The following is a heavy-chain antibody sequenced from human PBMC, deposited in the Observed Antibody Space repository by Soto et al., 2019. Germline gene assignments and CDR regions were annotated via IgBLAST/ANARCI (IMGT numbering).Heavy chain of an antibody. J-gene: IGHJ5*02. Sequence: SETLSLTCTVSGGSISSSSYYWGWIRQPPGKGPEWIGSIYYSGSTYYNPSLKSRVTISVDTSKNQFSLKLSSVTAADTAVYYCWTVAGTIGWWFDPWGQGTLVTVSS. CDR3: WTVAGTIGWWFDP. D-gene: IGHD6-19*01. CDR1: GGSISSSSYY. CDR2: IYYSGST. V-gene: IGHV4-39*01.